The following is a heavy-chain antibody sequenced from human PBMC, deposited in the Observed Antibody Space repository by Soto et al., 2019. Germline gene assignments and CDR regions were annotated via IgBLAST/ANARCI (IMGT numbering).Heavy chain of an antibody. CDR1: GGSIDGVY. Sequence: TSETLSLTCSVSGGSIDGVYCSWIRQPPGKGLEWIGYISYNGNINYNPSLKSRVTMSVDTSRKQFSLKMTSVTAADTAVYYCARDTRCLNSGDNRYSWLDPWGQGIPVTVSS. CDR2: ISYNGNI. J-gene: IGHJ5*02. V-gene: IGHV4-59*01. D-gene: IGHD2-15*01. CDR3: ARDTRCLNSGDNRYSWLDP.